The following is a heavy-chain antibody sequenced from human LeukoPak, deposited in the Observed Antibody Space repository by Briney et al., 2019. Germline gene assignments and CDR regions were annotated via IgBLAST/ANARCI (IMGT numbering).Heavy chain of an antibody. CDR2: ISGSGGST. J-gene: IGHJ4*02. CDR1: GFTFSSYA. D-gene: IGHD3-9*01. CDR3: ARGDYDILTGYYTLFDY. Sequence: GGSLRLSCAASGFTFSSYAMSWVRQAPGKGLEWVSAISGSGGSTYYADSVKGRFTISRDNSKNTLYLQMNSLRAEDTAVYYCARGDYDILTGYYTLFDYWGQGTLVTVSS. V-gene: IGHV3-23*01.